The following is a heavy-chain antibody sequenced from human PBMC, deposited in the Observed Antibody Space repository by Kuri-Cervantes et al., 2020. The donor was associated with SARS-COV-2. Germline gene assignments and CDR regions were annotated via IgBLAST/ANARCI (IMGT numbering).Heavy chain of an antibody. J-gene: IGHJ4*02. D-gene: IGHD1-1*01. Sequence: GESLKISCAASGFTFSDYYMSWIRQAPGKGLEWVSYISSSGSTIYYADSVKGRFTISRDNSKNTLYLQMNSLRAEDTAVYYCARDQAGTIDYWGQGTLVTVSS. V-gene: IGHV3-11*04. CDR1: GFTFSDYY. CDR3: ARDQAGTIDY. CDR2: ISSSGSTI.